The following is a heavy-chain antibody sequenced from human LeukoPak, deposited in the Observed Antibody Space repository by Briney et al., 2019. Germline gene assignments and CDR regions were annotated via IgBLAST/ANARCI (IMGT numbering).Heavy chain of an antibody. CDR3: AKSSPPPLRY. CDR1: GFTFSSYA. J-gene: IGHJ4*02. Sequence: LGGSLRLSCAASGFTFSSYAMSWVRQAPGKGLEWVSAFSGSGGSTYYADSVKGRFTISRGNSKNTLYLQMNSLRAEDTAVYYCAKSSPPPLRYWGQGTLVTVSS. V-gene: IGHV3-23*01. CDR2: FSGSGGST.